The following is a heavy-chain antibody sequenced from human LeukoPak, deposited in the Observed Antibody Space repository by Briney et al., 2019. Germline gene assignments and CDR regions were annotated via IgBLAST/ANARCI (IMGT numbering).Heavy chain of an antibody. V-gene: IGHV4-39*01. CDR2: IYYSGST. Sequence: SETLSLTCTVSGGSISSSSYYWGWIRQPPGKGLEWIGSIYYSGSTYYNPSHNSRVTISVDTSKNQFSLNLSSVTAADTAGYYCARLYYDSSGYYQICYFDYWGQGTLVTVSS. J-gene: IGHJ4*02. CDR3: ARLYYDSSGYYQICYFDY. D-gene: IGHD3-22*01. CDR1: GGSISSSSYY.